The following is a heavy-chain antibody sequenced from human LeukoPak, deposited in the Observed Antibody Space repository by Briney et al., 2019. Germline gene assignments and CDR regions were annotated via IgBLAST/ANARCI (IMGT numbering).Heavy chain of an antibody. J-gene: IGHJ4*02. V-gene: IGHV3-11*01. CDR3: VRSGILTGYFAY. CDR1: GLTFSDYY. D-gene: IGHD3-9*01. Sequence: NSGGSLRLSCAASGLTFSDYYMSWIRQAPGRGLEWVSYISSSGSTKYYADSVKGRFTISRDNAKNSLFLQMNSLRAEDTALYYCVRSGILTGYFAYWGQGTLVTVSS. CDR2: ISSSGSTK.